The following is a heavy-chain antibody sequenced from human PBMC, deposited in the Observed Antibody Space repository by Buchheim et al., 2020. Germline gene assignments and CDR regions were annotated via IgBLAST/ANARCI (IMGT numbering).Heavy chain of an antibody. J-gene: IGHJ6*02. CDR3: ARANVDTAMVPYYYYGMDV. CDR2: INPNSGGT. D-gene: IGHD5-18*01. V-gene: IGHV1-2*04. Sequence: QVQLVQSGAEVKKPGASVKVSCKASGYTFTDSYVHWVRQAPGQGLEWMGWINPNSGGTNYAQKFQGWVTMTRDTSISTAYMELSRLTSDDTAVYYCARANVDTAMVPYYYYGMDVWGQGTT. CDR1: GYTFTDSY.